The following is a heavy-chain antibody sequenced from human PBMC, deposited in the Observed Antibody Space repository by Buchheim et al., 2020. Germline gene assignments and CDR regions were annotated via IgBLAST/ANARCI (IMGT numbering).Heavy chain of an antibody. CDR3: ASGNIGDPNYYYGMDV. CDR1: GFTFSSYG. CDR2: IWYDGSNK. Sequence: VQLVESGGGLVQPGRSLRLSCAASGFTFSSYGMHWVRQAPGKGLEWVAVIWYDGSNKYYADSVKGRFTISRDNSKNTLYLQMNSLRAEDTAVYYCASGNIGDPNYYYGMDVWGQVTT. D-gene: IGHD4-17*01. J-gene: IGHJ6*02. V-gene: IGHV3-33*01.